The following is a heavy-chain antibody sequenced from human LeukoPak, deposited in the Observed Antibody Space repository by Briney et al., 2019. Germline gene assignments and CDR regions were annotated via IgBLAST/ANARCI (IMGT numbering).Heavy chain of an antibody. D-gene: IGHD3-22*01. V-gene: IGHV1-69*13. CDR2: IIPIFDTA. CDR1: GGTFSTSS. CDR3: ATDSHDSSGYFSIDY. J-gene: IGHJ4*02. Sequence: GASVTVSCKASGGTFSTSSISWVRQAPGQGLEWMGGIIPIFDTANYAQKFQGTVTITADESTSTAYMELSSLKSEDTAVYFCATDSHDSSGYFSIDYWGQGTLVTVSS.